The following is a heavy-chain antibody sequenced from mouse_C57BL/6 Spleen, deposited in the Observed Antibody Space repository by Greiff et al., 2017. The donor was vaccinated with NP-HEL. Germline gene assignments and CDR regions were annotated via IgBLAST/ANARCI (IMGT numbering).Heavy chain of an antibody. V-gene: IGHV1-69*01. J-gene: IGHJ2*01. CDR2: IDPSDSYT. CDR3: ARSLYDYDRGDFDY. CDR1: GYTFTSYW. Sequence: QVQLQQPGAELVMPGASVKLSCKASGYTFTSYWMHWVKQRPGQGLEWIGEIDPSDSYTNYNQKFKGKSTLTVDKSSSTAYMQLSSLTSEDSAVYYCARSLYDYDRGDFDYWGQGTTLTVSS. D-gene: IGHD2-4*01.